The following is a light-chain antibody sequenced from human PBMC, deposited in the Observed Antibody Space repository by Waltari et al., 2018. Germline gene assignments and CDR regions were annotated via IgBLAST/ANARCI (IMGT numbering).Light chain of an antibody. J-gene: IGKJ5*01. CDR3: QQLGAYPIT. CDR2: GAS. CDR1: QGISSY. V-gene: IGKV1-9*01. Sequence: DIQLTQSPSFLSASVGDRVTITCRASQGISSYLSWYQQKPGKAPKLLIYGASTLQSAIPSRFSGIESGTEFTLTISSLQPEDSATYYCQQLGAYPITFDQETRVETK.